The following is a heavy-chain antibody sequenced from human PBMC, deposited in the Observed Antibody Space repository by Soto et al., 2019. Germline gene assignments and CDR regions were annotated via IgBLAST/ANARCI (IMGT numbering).Heavy chain of an antibody. CDR2: INHSGST. D-gene: IGHD3-22*01. Sequence: SETPSLTCAVCGGSFCGYYWGWIRQPPEKGLEWIGEINHSGSTNYNPSLKSRVTISVDTSKNQFSLKLSSVTAADTAVYYCARERTSDYSTIYTWLDPWGLGTLVTVSS. CDR1: GGSFCGYY. CDR3: ARERTSDYSTIYTWLDP. J-gene: IGHJ5*02. V-gene: IGHV4-34*01.